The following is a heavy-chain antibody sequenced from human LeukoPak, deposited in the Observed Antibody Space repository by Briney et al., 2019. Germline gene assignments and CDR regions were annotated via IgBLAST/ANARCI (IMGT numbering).Heavy chain of an antibody. CDR2: IKKTGSET. V-gene: IGHV3-7*01. D-gene: IGHD2-15*01. Sequence: GGSLRLSCAASGFTFSHFWMSWVRQAPGKGLEWVAYIKKTGSETYYVDSVKGRFTITRDYTRNSLFLQMYSLRAEDTAMYFCAREDGYCSGGNCYSYFDSWGQGTLVTVSS. J-gene: IGHJ4*02. CDR1: GFTFSHFW. CDR3: AREDGYCSGGNCYSYFDS.